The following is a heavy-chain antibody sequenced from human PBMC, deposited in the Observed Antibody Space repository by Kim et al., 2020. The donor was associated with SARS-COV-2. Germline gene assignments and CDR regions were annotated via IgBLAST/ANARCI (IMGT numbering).Heavy chain of an antibody. Sequence: GESLKISCKGSGYSFASYWISWVRQMPGKGLEWMGRIDPSDSYTNYSPSFQGHVTISADKSISTAYLQWSSLKASDTAMYYCARGGYGAMTPNDYWGQGTLVTVSS. CDR2: IDPSDSYT. CDR1: GYSFASYW. J-gene: IGHJ4*02. V-gene: IGHV5-10-1*01. CDR3: ARGGYGAMTPNDY. D-gene: IGHD1-26*01.